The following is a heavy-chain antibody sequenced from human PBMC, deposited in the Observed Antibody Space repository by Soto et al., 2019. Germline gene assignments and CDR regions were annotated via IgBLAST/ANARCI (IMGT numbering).Heavy chain of an antibody. Sequence: PGGSLRLSCAASGFTFSSYAMHWVRQAPGKGLEWVTVISYDGSNKYYADSVKGRFTISRDNSKNTLYLQMNSLRAEDTAVYYCARGGRGMFGYYYYGMDVWGQGTTVTVSS. D-gene: IGHD3-10*02. V-gene: IGHV3-30-3*01. CDR2: ISYDGSNK. CDR1: GFTFSSYA. CDR3: ARGGRGMFGYYYYGMDV. J-gene: IGHJ6*02.